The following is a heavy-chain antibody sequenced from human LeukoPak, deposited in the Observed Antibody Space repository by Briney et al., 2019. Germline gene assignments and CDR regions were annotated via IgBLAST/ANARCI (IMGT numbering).Heavy chain of an antibody. Sequence: ASVKVSCKASGYTFNSYGISWVRQAPGQGLEWMGWISANNGNTNYAQKVQGRITMTTDTSTSTAYMELRSLRSDDTAVYYCARADIRAIASSGWYGFDYWGQGTLVTVSS. CDR1: GYTFNSYG. CDR3: ARADIRAIASSGWYGFDY. D-gene: IGHD6-19*01. CDR2: ISANNGNT. J-gene: IGHJ4*02. V-gene: IGHV1-18*01.